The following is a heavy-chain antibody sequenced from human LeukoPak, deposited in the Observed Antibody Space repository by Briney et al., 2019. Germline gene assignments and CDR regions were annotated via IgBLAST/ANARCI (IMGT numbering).Heavy chain of an antibody. Sequence: GGSLRLSCAASGFTFSSYEMNWVRQAPGKGLEWVSYISSSGSTIYYADSVKGRFTISRDNAKNSLYLQMNSLRAEDTAVYYCAILRGYYYDSSGYYRHDAFDIWGQGTTVTVSS. CDR2: ISSSGSTI. CDR1: GFTFSSYE. J-gene: IGHJ3*02. CDR3: AILRGYYYDSSGYYRHDAFDI. V-gene: IGHV3-48*03. D-gene: IGHD3-22*01.